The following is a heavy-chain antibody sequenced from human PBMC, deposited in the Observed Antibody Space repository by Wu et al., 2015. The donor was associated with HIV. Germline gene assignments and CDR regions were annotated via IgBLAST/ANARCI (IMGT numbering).Heavy chain of an antibody. D-gene: IGHD3-22*01. V-gene: IGHV1-69*13. J-gene: IGHJ3*02. Sequence: QVQLVQSGAEVKKPGSSVKVSCKASGGTFSSYAISWVRQAPGQGLEWMGRIIPIFGTANYAQKFQGRVTITADESTSTAYMELSSLRSEDTAVYYCARDGAEDSSGYYVPSNDAFDIWGQGTMVTVSS. CDR2: IIPIFGTA. CDR1: GGTFSSYA. CDR3: ARDGAEDSSGYYVPSNDAFDI.